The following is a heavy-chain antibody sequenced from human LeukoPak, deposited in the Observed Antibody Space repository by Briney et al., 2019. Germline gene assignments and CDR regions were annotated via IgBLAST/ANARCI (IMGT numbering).Heavy chain of an antibody. J-gene: IGHJ4*02. V-gene: IGHV3-30*09. CDR3: ARDSGSYGRGTDY. CDR1: GFTFSSYA. Sequence: GGSLRLSCAASGFTFSSYAMHWVRQAPGKGLEWVTFIPYDGSDKYYADSVKGRFAISRDNAKNSLYLQMNSLRAEDTAVYYCARDSGSYGRGTDYWGQGTLVTVSS. D-gene: IGHD1-26*01. CDR2: IPYDGSDK.